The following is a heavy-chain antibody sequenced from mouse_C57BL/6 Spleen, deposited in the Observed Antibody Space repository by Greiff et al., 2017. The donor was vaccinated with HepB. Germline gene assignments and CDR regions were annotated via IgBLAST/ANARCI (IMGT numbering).Heavy chain of an antibody. Sequence: VQLQQSGGGLVKPGGSLKLSCAASGFTFSDYGMHWVRQAPEKGLEWVAYISSGSSTIYYADTVKGRFTISRDNAKNTLFLQMTSLRSEDTAMYYCAREYYGAYWGQGTLVTVSA. CDR1: GFTFSDYG. D-gene: IGHD1-1*01. CDR3: AREYYGAY. V-gene: IGHV5-17*01. CDR2: ISSGSSTI. J-gene: IGHJ3*01.